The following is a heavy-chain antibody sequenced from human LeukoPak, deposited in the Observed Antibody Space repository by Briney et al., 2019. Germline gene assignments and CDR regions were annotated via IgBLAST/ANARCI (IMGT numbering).Heavy chain of an antibody. CDR3: ARGPTISETGYFDF. D-gene: IGHD1-1*01. CDR2: IDHRGDT. Sequence: PETPSLTCAVYGGSFSRYYWSWIRQSPGKGLEWIAEIDHRGDTNYNPSVKSRVTISVDTSKNQFSLKVRSLSAADTAVYYCARGPTISETGYFDFWGQGTLVTVSS. J-gene: IGHJ4*03. V-gene: IGHV4-34*01. CDR1: GGSFSRYY.